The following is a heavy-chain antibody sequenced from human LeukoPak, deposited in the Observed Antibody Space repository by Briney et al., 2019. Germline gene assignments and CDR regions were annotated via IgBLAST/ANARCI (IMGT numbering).Heavy chain of an antibody. CDR3: ARHEWFGVYDAFDI. CDR2: IYYSGST. D-gene: IGHD3-10*01. J-gene: IGHJ3*02. V-gene: IGHV4-39*01. CDR1: GGSISSSSYY. Sequence: SETLSLTCTVSGGSISSSSYYWGWIRQPPGKGLEWIGTIYYSGSTYYNPSLKSRVTISVDTSKNQFSLKLSSVTAADTAVYYCARHEWFGVYDAFDIWGQGTMVTVSS.